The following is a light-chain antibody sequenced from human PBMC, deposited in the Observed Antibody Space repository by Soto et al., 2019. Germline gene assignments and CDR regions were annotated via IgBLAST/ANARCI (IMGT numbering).Light chain of an antibody. CDR2: AAS. V-gene: IGKV3-15*01. CDR3: QQYNNWPLT. CDR1: QSVSSN. J-gene: IGKJ4*01. Sequence: KVMTHSPATLSVSPGERATLSCRASQSVSSNLAWYQQRPGQAPRLLIYAASTRATGIPATFSGSGSGTEFTLTISSLQSEDFAVYYCQQYNNWPLTFGGGTKVYI.